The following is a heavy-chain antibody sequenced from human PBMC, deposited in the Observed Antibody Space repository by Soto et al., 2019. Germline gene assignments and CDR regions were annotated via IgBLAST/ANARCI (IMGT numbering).Heavy chain of an antibody. D-gene: IGHD3-22*01. J-gene: IGHJ4*02. CDR3: ARGPRDDSSGYYYDY. V-gene: IGHV4-30-2*01. Sequence: PSETLSLTCAVSGGSISSGGYSWSWIRQPPGKGLEWIGYIYHSGSTYYNPSLKSRVTISVDRSKNQFSLKLSSVTAADTAVYYCARGPRDDSSGYYYDYWGQGTLVTVSS. CDR1: GGSISSGGYS. CDR2: IYHSGST.